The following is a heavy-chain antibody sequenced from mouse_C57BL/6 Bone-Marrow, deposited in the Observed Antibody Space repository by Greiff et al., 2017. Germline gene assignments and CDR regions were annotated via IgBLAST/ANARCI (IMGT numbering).Heavy chain of an antibody. CDR1: GFSLTSYG. J-gene: IGHJ1*03. CDR3: AKSPSDYYGRYFDV. V-gene: IGHV2-5*01. Sequence: QVQLKESGPGLVQPSQSLSITCTVSGFSLTSYGVHWVRQSPGKGLEWLGVIWRGGSTDYNAAFMSRLSITKDNSKSQVFFKMNSLQADDTAIYYCAKSPSDYYGRYFDVWGTGTTVTVSS. CDR2: IWRGGST. D-gene: IGHD1-1*01.